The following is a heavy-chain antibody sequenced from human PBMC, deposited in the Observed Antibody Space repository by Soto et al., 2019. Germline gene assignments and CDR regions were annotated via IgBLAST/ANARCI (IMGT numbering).Heavy chain of an antibody. CDR1: GFTVSSNY. D-gene: IGHD3-10*01. Sequence: EVQLVESGGGLVQPGGSLRLSCAASGFTVSSNYMSWVRQAPGKGLEWVSVIYSGGSTYYADSVKGRFTISRANSKNTLYLQMNSLRAEDTAVYYCAREKRLWFGELSIYYYYGMDVWGQGTTVTVSS. CDR2: IYSGGST. V-gene: IGHV3-66*01. J-gene: IGHJ6*02. CDR3: AREKRLWFGELSIYYYYGMDV.